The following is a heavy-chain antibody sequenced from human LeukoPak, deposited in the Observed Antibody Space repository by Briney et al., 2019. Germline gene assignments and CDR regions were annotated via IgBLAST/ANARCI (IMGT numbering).Heavy chain of an antibody. Sequence: GGSLRLSCSASGFTVTHYAMHWVRQAPGKGLEYVSAVDANGRTTYYADPVKGRFTISRDDSKNTLYLRMSSLRPEDTAIYYCYCRDDLPAWGQGTLVTISS. CDR1: GFTVTHYA. J-gene: IGHJ5*02. D-gene: IGHD5-24*01. CDR2: VDANGRTT. CDR3: YCRDDLPA. V-gene: IGHV3-64D*06.